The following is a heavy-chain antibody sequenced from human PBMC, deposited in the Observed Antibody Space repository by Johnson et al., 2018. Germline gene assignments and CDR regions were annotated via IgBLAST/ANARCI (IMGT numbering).Heavy chain of an antibody. Sequence: VQLQESGGGLVQPGRSLRLSCPASGLNFIHSAMNWFRLAPGKGLEWVGFIRSKGNGGTTDYAASVKGRFTLSRDESKSIVFLQLNNLEVEDTAVYYCSRVGGAAEPYYYYMDVWGKGTTVTVSS. V-gene: IGHV3-49*03. J-gene: IGHJ6*03. D-gene: IGHD4/OR15-4a*01. CDR1: GLNFIHSA. CDR3: SRVGGAAEPYYYYMDV. CDR2: IRSKGNGGTT.